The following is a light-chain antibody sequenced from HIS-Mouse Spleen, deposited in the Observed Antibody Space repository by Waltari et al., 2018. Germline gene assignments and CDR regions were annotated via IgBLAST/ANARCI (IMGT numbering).Light chain of an antibody. J-gene: IGKJ2*01. CDR2: KAS. CDR1: QSISSW. CDR3: QQYNSYSPGYT. Sequence: SQMTQSPSTMSASVGNRVTITCRASQSISSWLAWYQQKPGKAPKLLIYKASSLESGVPSRFSGSGSGTEFTLTISSLQPDDFATYYCQQYNSYSPGYTFGQGTKLEIK. V-gene: IGKV1-5*03.